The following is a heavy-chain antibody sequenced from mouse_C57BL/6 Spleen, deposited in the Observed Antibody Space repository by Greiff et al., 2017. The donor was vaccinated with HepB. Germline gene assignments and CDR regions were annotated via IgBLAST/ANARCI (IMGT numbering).Heavy chain of an antibody. CDR2: ISSGGSYT. Sequence: DVQLVESGGDLVKPGGSLKLSCAASGFTFSSYGMSWVRQTPDKRLEWVATISSGGSYTYYPDSVKGRFTISRDNAKNTLYLQMSSLKSEDTAMYYCARWGLRRFDYWGQGTTLTVSS. V-gene: IGHV5-6*01. D-gene: IGHD2-4*01. J-gene: IGHJ2*01. CDR1: GFTFSSYG. CDR3: ARWGLRRFDY.